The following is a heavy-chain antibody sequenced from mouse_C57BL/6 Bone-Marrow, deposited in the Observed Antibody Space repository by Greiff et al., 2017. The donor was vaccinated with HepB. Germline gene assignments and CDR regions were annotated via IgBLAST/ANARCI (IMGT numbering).Heavy chain of an antibody. V-gene: IGHV1-55*01. J-gene: IGHJ2*01. Sequence: QVQLKQPGAELVKPGASVKMSCKASGYTFTSYWITWVKQRPGQGLEWIGDIYPGSGSTNYNEKFKSKATLTVDTSSSTAYMQLSSLTSEDSAVYYCARGRYYDGQYYFDYWGQGTTLTVSS. CDR1: GYTFTSYW. CDR2: IYPGSGST. CDR3: ARGRYYDGQYYFDY. D-gene: IGHD2-3*01.